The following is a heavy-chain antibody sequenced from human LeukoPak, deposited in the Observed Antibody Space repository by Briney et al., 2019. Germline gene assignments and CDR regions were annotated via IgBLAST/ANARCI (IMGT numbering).Heavy chain of an antibody. D-gene: IGHD3-22*01. CDR2: IRYDASDK. V-gene: IGHV3-30*02. J-gene: IGHJ3*02. CDR1: GFTFDYYG. CDR3: AKHYYDSSGYYGPDAFDI. Sequence: GGSLRLSCAASGFTFDYYGMHWVRQPPGKGLEWVAFIRYDASDKYYADSVKGRFTISRDNSKNTLYLQMNSLRAEDTAVYYCAKHYYDSSGYYGPDAFDIWGQGTMVTVSS.